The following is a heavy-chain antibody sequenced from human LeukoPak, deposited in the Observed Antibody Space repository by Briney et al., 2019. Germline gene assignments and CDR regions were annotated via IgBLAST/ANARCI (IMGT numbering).Heavy chain of an antibody. J-gene: IGHJ4*02. V-gene: IGHV4-4*07. CDR1: GDSISGYY. CDR2: IYTSGTTNYNT. CDR3: ARLILSGSYLYYFDY. Sequence: SETLSLTCTVSGDSISGYYWSWIRQPAGKGLEWIGRIYTSGTTNYNTNYNPSLKSRVTISVDMSKNQFSLKLSSVTAADTAVYHCARLILSGSYLYYFDYWGQGTLVTVSS. D-gene: IGHD1-26*01.